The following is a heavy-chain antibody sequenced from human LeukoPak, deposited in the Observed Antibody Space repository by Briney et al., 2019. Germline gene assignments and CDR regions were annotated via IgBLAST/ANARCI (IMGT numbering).Heavy chain of an antibody. Sequence: PGGSLRLSCAASGFTFSSYEMNWVRQAPGKGLEWVSYISKSGITIYYADSVKGRFTISRDNAKNSLYLQMNSLRAEDTAVYYCARVVWFDPWGKGTLVTVSS. J-gene: IGHJ5*02. CDR1: GFTFSSYE. CDR2: ISKSGITI. CDR3: ARVVWFDP. V-gene: IGHV3-48*03.